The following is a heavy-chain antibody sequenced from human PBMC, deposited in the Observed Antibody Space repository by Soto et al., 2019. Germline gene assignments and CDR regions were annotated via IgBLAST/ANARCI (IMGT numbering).Heavy chain of an antibody. Sequence: GGYLRHPRAAPGFTFRRSWMGWVRQAPGKGLEWGANIKQDGGGRNYLDSVKGRFTISRDNAENSLFMQMNSLRAEDTAVYYCAKDRGVGEYHLLDDYYYYGLDCWGQGTTVTVAS. CDR2: IKQDGGGR. J-gene: IGHJ6*02. CDR1: GFTFRRSW. D-gene: IGHD2-2*01. CDR3: AKDRGVGEYHLLDDYYYYGLDC. V-gene: IGHV3-7*01.